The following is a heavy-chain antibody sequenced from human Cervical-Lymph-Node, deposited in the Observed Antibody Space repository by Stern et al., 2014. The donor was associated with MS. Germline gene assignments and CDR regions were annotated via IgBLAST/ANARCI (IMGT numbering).Heavy chain of an antibody. J-gene: IGHJ4*02. D-gene: IGHD3-3*01. CDR3: ARDVGSGYYDY. Sequence: DVQLVESGGGLVQPGGSLRLSCAASGFTFSSYDMHWVRQATGKGLEWVSAIGTAGDTYYPGSVKGRFTISRENAKNSLYLQMNSLRAGDTAVYYCARDVGSGYYDYWGQGTLVTVSS. V-gene: IGHV3-13*01. CDR2: IGTAGDT. CDR1: GFTFSSYD.